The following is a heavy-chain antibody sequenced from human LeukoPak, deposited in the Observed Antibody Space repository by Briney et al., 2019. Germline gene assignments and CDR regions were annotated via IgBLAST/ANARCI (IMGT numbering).Heavy chain of an antibody. CDR2: INPNSGGT. CDR1: GYTFTGYY. CDR3: ARAPYSSGWSLGGFDP. Sequence: ASVKVSCKASGYTFTGYYMHWVRQAPGQGLEWMGWINPNSGGTNYAQKFQGRVTMTRDTSISTAYMELSRLRSDDTAVYYCARAPYSSGWSLGGFDPWGQGTLVTVSS. V-gene: IGHV1-2*02. D-gene: IGHD6-19*01. J-gene: IGHJ5*02.